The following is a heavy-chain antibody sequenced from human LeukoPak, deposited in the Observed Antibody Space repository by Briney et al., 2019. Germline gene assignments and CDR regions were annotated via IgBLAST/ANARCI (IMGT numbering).Heavy chain of an antibody. J-gene: IGHJ4*02. Sequence: GGSLRLSCEASGFSFSSYGLHWVRQAPGKGLEGVAFIRYDGTNKYYADSVKGRFTISRDKSKNTLSLQMNNLRAEDTAVYYCARHLSGVTGYTYGRGIDYCGQAGMLSDSS. V-gene: IGHV3-30*02. CDR1: GFSFSSYG. CDR3: ARHLSGVTGYTYGRGIDY. D-gene: IGHD5-18*01. CDR2: IRYDGTNK.